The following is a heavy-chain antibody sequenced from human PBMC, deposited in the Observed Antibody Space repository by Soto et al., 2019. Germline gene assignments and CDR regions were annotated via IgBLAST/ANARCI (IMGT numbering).Heavy chain of an antibody. D-gene: IGHD3-3*01. CDR1: GYTFSSYG. CDR2: ISGYNGNT. Sequence: ASVKVSCKASGYTFSSYGITWVRQAPGQGLEWMGWISGYNGNTNYAQKLQGRVTMTTDTSTSTAYMELRSLRSDDTAVYYCARGDDFTDKYYFDYWGQGTLVTVS. J-gene: IGHJ4*02. CDR3: ARGDDFTDKYYFDY. V-gene: IGHV1-18*01.